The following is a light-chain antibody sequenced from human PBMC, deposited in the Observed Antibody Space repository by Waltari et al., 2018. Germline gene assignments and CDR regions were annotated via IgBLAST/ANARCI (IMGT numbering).Light chain of an antibody. CDR1: SSDVGVYNL. Sequence: QSALPQPASVSGSPGQSIAISCTGTSSDVGVYNLVPWFQQHPGEAPKLKIYEVTNRPSGVSNRFSGSKSGNTASLTISGLQAEDEGDYFCSSFTSTSTWVFGGGTRVAVL. CDR2: EVT. V-gene: IGLV2-14*01. J-gene: IGLJ3*02. CDR3: SSFTSTSTWV.